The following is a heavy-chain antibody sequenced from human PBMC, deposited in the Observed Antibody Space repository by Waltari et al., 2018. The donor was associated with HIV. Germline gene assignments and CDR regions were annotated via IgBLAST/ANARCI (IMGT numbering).Heavy chain of an antibody. D-gene: IGHD2-2*01. J-gene: IGHJ4*02. CDR1: GGSISSGGYY. CDR2: IYYSGGT. V-gene: IGHV4-31*03. Sequence: VQLQESGPGLVKPSQTLSLICTVSGGSISSGGYYWSWIRQHPGKGLQWIGYIYYSGGTYYNPSLKSRVTISVDTSENQFSLILNSVTAADTAVYYCARVGYCSTTRCHPSEGFDNWGQGTLVTVSS. CDR3: ARVGYCSTTRCHPSEGFDN.